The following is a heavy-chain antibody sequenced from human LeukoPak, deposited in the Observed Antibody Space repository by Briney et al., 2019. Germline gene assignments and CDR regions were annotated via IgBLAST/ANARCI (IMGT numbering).Heavy chain of an antibody. Sequence: PSETLSLTCAVSGGSISSGGYSWSWIRQPPGKGLEWIGYIYHSGSTYYNPSLKSRVTISVDRSKNQFSLKLSSVTAADTAVYYCATVSTGLIDYWGQGTLVTVSS. CDR2: IYHSGST. D-gene: IGHD7-27*01. CDR3: ATVSTGLIDY. CDR1: GGSISSGGYS. V-gene: IGHV4-30-2*01. J-gene: IGHJ4*02.